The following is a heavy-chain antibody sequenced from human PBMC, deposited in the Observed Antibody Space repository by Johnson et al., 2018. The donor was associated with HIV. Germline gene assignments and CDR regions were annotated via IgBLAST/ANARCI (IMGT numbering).Heavy chain of an antibody. J-gene: IGHJ3*02. D-gene: IGHD2-15*01. CDR2: ISGGGST. CDR1: GFTFSDYY. Sequence: VQLVESGGGLVQRGGSLRLSCIASGFTFSDYYMSWIRQAPGKGLEWISYISGGGSTYYADSVKGRFTISRDNSKNTLYLQMISLGAEDTAGYYCVTLVVAPPFDIWGQGTMVTVSS. V-gene: IGHV3-66*01. CDR3: VTLVVAPPFDI.